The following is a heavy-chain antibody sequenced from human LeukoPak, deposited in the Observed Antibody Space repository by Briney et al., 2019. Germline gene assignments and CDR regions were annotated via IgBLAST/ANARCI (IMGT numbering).Heavy chain of an antibody. V-gene: IGHV3-20*04. CDR2: INWNGGST. J-gene: IGHJ4*02. CDR3: ARGYYYDSSGYYYWDYFDY. D-gene: IGHD3-22*01. Sequence: GGSLRLSCAASGFTFDDCGMSWVRQAPGKGLEWVSGINWNGGSTGYADSVKGRFTISRDNAKHSLYLQMNSLRAEDTALYYCARGYYYDSSGYYYWDYFDYWGQGTLVTVSS. CDR1: GFTFDDCG.